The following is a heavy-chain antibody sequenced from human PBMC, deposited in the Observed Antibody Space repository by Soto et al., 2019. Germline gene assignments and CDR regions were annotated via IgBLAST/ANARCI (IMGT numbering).Heavy chain of an antibody. J-gene: IGHJ6*02. CDR1: GYSFTSYW. D-gene: IGHD2-21*02. V-gene: IGHV5-51*01. Sequence: GESLKISCKGSGYSFTSYWIGWVRQMPGKGLEWMGIIYPGDSDTRYSQSFQGQVTISADKSISTAHLQWSSLKASDTAMYYCARHIVVVTAMMDYYYYGMDVWGQGTTVTVSS. CDR2: IYPGDSDT. CDR3: ARHIVVVTAMMDYYYYGMDV.